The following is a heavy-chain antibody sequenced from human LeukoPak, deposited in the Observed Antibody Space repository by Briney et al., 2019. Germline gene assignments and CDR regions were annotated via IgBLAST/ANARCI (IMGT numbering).Heavy chain of an antibody. CDR1: GYTFTDYY. J-gene: IGHJ4*02. Sequence: GATVKLSCKASGYTFTDYYRNWVQQAPGKGLEWMGRVDPEDGETIYAEKFQGRVTITADTSTDTAYMELSSLRSEDTAVYYCATRYNLDDWGQGTLVTVSS. D-gene: IGHD1-14*01. CDR3: ATRYNLDD. V-gene: IGHV1-69-2*01. CDR2: VDPEDGET.